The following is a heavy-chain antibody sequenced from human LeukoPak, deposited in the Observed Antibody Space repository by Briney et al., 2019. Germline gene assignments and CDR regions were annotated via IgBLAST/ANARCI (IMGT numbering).Heavy chain of an antibody. J-gene: IGHJ4*02. CDR2: IWYDGSNK. CDR1: GFTFSSYG. CDR3: ARWGLLRSFDY. D-gene: IGHD1-26*01. V-gene: IGHV3-33*01. Sequence: GGSLRLSCAASGFTFSSYGMHWVRQAPGKGLEWVAVIWYDGSNKYYADSVKGRFTISRDNSKSTLYLQMNSLRAEDTAVYYCARWGLLRSFDYWGQGTLVTVSS.